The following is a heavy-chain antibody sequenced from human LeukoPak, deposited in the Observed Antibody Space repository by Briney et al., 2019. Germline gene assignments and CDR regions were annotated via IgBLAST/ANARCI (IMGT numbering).Heavy chain of an antibody. CDR2: INDSGRT. D-gene: IGHD3-10*01. V-gene: IGHV4-34*01. J-gene: IGHJ4*02. Sequence: SETLSLTCDVYGGPFSDYYWGRIRQSPGKVLEWIGDINDSGRTNYHPSLKSRLTISVHTSKNPLYLRLTSVTAADTAVYYCVIDMFRGHIWGQGTQVTVSS. CDR1: GGPFSDYY. CDR3: VIDMFRGHI.